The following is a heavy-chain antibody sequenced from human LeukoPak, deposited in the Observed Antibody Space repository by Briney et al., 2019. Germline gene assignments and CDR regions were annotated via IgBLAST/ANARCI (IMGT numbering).Heavy chain of an antibody. D-gene: IGHD3-10*01. CDR3: ARGRGLTLSYHYFDY. CDR2: ISSGSSTT. CDR1: GFTFSPLG. Sequence: PGGSLRLSRAASGFTFSPLGMNWVRQAPGRGLEWVSYISSGSSTTYYADSVKGRFTISRDNAKNSLYLQVNSLRDEDTAVYYCARGRGLTLSYHYFDYWGQGALVTVSS. V-gene: IGHV3-48*02. J-gene: IGHJ4*02.